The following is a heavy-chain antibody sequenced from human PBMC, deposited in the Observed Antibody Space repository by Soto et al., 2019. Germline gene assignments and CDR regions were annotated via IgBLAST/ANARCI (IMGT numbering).Heavy chain of an antibody. CDR3: ARISTSSRDSGMDV. Sequence: QVQLQESGPGLVKPSDTLSLTCAVSGYSISSSSWWGWIRQPPGKGLEWIGYIYYRGSTYYNPSLKSRVTMSVDTSKNQFSLKLTSVTAVDTAVYYCARISTSSRDSGMDVWGQGTTVTVSS. CDR2: IYYRGST. CDR1: GYSISSSSW. V-gene: IGHV4-28*01. D-gene: IGHD2-15*01. J-gene: IGHJ6*02.